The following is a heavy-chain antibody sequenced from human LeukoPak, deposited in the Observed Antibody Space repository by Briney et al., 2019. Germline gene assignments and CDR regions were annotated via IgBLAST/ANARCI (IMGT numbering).Heavy chain of an antibody. J-gene: IGHJ4*02. CDR3: ARDFMYSITCAGC. CDR2: IIGGGDDT. V-gene: IGHV3-23*01. Sequence: GGSLRLSCAASGFTFSSYAMSWVRQTPGKGLEWVSAIIGGGDDTYHADSVKGRFTISRDNAKNTLYLQMNSLRVQDTAAYYCARDFMYSITCAGCWGQGTLVTVSS. CDR1: GFTFSSYA. D-gene: IGHD6-13*01.